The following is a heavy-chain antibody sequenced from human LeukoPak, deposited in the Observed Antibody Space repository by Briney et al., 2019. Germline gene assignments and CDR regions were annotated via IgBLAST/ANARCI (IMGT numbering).Heavy chain of an antibody. J-gene: IGHJ4*02. CDR1: GFTFSSYT. Sequence: PGGSLRLSCAASGFTFSSYTMNWVRQAPGKGLEWVSYISSSSSTIYYADSVKGRFTISRDNAKNSLYLQMNSLRAEDTAVYYCARLQYCSGGSCYSVDYWGQGTLVTVSS. CDR3: ARLQYCSGGSCYSVDY. V-gene: IGHV3-48*04. D-gene: IGHD2-15*01. CDR2: ISSSSSTI.